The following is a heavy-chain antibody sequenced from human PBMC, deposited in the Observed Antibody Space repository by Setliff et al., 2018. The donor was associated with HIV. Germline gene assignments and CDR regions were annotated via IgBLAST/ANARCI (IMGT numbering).Heavy chain of an antibody. V-gene: IGHV3-23*01. CDR1: GFTFSSYA. D-gene: IGHD5-12*01. J-gene: IGHJ4*02. Sequence: HPGGSLRLSCAASGFTFSSYAMSWVRQAPGKGLEWVSAISGSGGSTYYADSFKGRFTISRDNSRNTVYLQMNSLRVEDTAVYYCAPVRDGYNYFFDYWGQGTLVTVSS. CDR3: APVRDGYNYFFDY. CDR2: ISGSGGST.